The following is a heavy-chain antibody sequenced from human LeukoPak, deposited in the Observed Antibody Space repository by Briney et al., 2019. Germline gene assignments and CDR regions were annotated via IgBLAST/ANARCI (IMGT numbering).Heavy chain of an antibody. CDR2: ISAYNGHT. CDR1: GYTFTIYG. J-gene: IGHJ5*02. V-gene: IGHV1-18*01. CDR3: ARDNSVRDEAWWFNP. D-gene: IGHD5-24*01. Sequence: GASVKVSCKASGYTFTIYGISWVRQAPGQGLEWMGWISAYNGHTNYAQKLQGRVTMTTDTSTSTACMELRSLRSDDTAVYYCARDNSVRDEAWWFNPWGQGTLVTVSS.